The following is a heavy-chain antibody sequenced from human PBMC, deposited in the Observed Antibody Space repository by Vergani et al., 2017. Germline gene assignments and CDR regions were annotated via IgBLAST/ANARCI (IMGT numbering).Heavy chain of an antibody. CDR2: IYHSGST. CDR3: AILPDEYSSSNYYYYYMDV. Sequence: QVQLQESGPGLVKPSQTLSLTCTVSGGSISSGGYYWSWIRQHPGKGLEWIGEIYHSGSTNYNPSLKSRVTISVDKSKNQFSLKLSSVTAADTAVYYCAILPDEYSSSNYYYYYMDVWGKGTTVTVSS. J-gene: IGHJ6*03. V-gene: IGHV4-31*09. D-gene: IGHD6-6*01. CDR1: GGSISSGGYY.